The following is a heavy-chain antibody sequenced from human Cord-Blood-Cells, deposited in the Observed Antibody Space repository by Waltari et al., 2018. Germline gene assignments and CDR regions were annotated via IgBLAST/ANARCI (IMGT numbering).Heavy chain of an antibody. D-gene: IGHD3-3*01. J-gene: IGHJ3*02. V-gene: IGHV4-34*01. CDR2: INHSGST. CDR3: ARADDFWSGYYAFDI. CDR1: GGSFSGYY. Sequence: GGSFSGYYWSWIRQPPGKGLEWIGEINHSGSTNYNPSLKSRVTISVDTSKNQFSLKLSSVTAADTAVYYCARADDFWSGYYAFDIWGQGTMVTVSS.